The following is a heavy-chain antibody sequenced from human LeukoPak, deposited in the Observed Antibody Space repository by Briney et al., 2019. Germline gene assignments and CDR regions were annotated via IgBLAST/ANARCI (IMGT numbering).Heavy chain of an antibody. V-gene: IGHV4-39*01. Sequence: SETLSLTCTVSGGSISSSSYYWGWIRQPPGKGLEWIGSIYYSGSTYYNPSLKSRVTISVDTSKNQFSLKLSSVTAADTAVYYCARSAGLGIYYFDYWGQGTLVTVSS. J-gene: IGHJ4*02. CDR2: IYYSGST. D-gene: IGHD2-21*01. CDR1: GGSISSSSYY. CDR3: ARSAGLGIYYFDY.